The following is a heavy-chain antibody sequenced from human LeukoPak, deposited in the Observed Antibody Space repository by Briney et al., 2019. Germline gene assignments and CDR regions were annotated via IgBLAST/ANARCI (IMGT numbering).Heavy chain of an antibody. CDR3: AKDNIRGDSLVVDYYYYMDV. Sequence: GGSLRLSCAASGFTFSSYAMHWVRQAPGKGLEWVAVISYDGSNKYYADSVKGRFTISRDNSKNTLYLQMNSLRAEDTAVYYCAKDNIRGDSLVVDYYYYMDVWGKGTTVTVSS. CDR2: ISYDGSNK. J-gene: IGHJ6*03. CDR1: GFTFSSYA. V-gene: IGHV3-30-3*01. D-gene: IGHD3-22*01.